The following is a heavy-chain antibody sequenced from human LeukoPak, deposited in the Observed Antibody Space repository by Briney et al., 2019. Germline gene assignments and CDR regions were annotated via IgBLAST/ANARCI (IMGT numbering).Heavy chain of an antibody. CDR1: GFTFSSYS. CDR3: ARDPGTSLDY. J-gene: IGHJ4*02. D-gene: IGHD1-1*01. V-gene: IGHV3-21*01. CDR2: ISSSSSYM. Sequence: GSLRLSCAASGFTFSSYSMNWVRQAPGKGLEWVSSISSSSSYMYYADSVKGRFTISRDNAKNSLYLQMNSLRAEDTVVYYCARDPGTSLDYWGQGTLVTVSS.